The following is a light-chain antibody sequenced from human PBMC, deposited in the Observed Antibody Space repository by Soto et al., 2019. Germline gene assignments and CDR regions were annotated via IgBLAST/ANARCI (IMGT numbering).Light chain of an antibody. J-gene: IGKJ4*02. CDR2: EAL. CDR3: QQRNNGPLT. Sequence: ETVLTQSPATLSLSPGERATLSCRASRSISTYLAWYQQKPGQAPRLLIYEALNRATGIPARFSGSGSGTDVTLTISSLEPEEFAVYYGQQRNNGPLTFGGGTKVEIK. V-gene: IGKV3-11*01. CDR1: RSISTY.